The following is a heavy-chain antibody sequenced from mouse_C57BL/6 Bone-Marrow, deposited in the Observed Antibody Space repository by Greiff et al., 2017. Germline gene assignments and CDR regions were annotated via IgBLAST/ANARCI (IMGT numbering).Heavy chain of an antibody. CDR1: GFTFSSYG. D-gene: IGHD1-1*01. CDR3: ARRSWRIFDY. CDR2: ISSGGSYT. J-gene: IGHJ2*01. V-gene: IGHV5-6*01. Sequence: EVQLVESGGDLVKPGGSLKLSCAASGFTFSSYGMSWVRQTPDKRLEWVATISSGGSYTYYPDSVKGRFTISRDNAKNTLYLQMSSLESEDTARYYCARRSWRIFDYWGQGTTLTVSS.